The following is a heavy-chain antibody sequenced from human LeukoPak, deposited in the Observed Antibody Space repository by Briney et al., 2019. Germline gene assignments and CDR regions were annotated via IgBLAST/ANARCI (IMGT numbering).Heavy chain of an antibody. CDR2: ISYDGSNK. D-gene: IGHD3-10*01. V-gene: IGHV3-30-3*01. CDR1: GFTFSSYW. Sequence: GGSLRLSCAASGFTFSSYWMSWVRQAPGKGLEWVAVISYDGSNKYYADSVKGRFTISRDNSKNTLYLQMNSLRAEDTAVYYCATGLLWFGEFYFDYWGQGTLVTVSS. CDR3: ATGLLWFGEFYFDY. J-gene: IGHJ4*02.